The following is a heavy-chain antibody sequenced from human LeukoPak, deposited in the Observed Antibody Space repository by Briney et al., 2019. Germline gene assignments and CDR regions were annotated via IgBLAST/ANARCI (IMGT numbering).Heavy chain of an antibody. D-gene: IGHD3-16*02. Sequence: ASVKVSCKASGYTFTSYDINWVRQAPGQGLEWMGWMKLNSGNTGYAQKFQGRVTMTRNTSISTAYMELSSLRSEDTAVYYCARPQLYDYVWGSYRSSFAFDIWGQGTMVTVSS. CDR1: GYTFTSYD. J-gene: IGHJ3*02. V-gene: IGHV1-8*01. CDR3: ARPQLYDYVWGSYRSSFAFDI. CDR2: MKLNSGNT.